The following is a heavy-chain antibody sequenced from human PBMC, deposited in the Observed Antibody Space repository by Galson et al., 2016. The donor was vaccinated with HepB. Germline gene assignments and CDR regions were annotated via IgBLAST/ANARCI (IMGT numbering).Heavy chain of an antibody. CDR1: GFSIRNHW. J-gene: IGHJ4*02. D-gene: IGHD6-13*01. Sequence: SLRLSCAASGFSIRNHWMSWVRQAPGKGLEWVANINQDGSVEKYADSVRGRITVFKDNAKNSVYLQLNSLSADDTAMFYCARIAADGSTFDYWGQGTLVTVSS. CDR3: ARIAADGSTFDY. CDR2: INQDGSVE. V-gene: IGHV3-7*03.